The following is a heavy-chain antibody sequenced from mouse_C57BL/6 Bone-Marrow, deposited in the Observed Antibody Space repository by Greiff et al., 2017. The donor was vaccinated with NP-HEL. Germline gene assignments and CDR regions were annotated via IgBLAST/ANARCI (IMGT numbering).Heavy chain of an antibody. V-gene: IGHV1-4*01. CDR1: GYTFTSYT. CDR2: INPSSGYT. D-gene: IGHD2-12*01. CDR3: ARCARPYAMDY. Sequence: VKLMESGAELARPGASVKMSCKASGYTFTSYTMHWVKQRPGQGLEWIGYINPSSGYTKYNQKFKDKATLTADKSSSTAYMQLSSLTSEDSAVYYCARCARPYAMDYWGQGTSVTVSS. J-gene: IGHJ4*01.